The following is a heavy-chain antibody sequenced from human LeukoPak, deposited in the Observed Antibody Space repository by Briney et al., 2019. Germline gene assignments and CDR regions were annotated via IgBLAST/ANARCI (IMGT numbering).Heavy chain of an antibody. V-gene: IGHV3-66*01. D-gene: IGHD2-21*02. CDR3: ARGRAYCGADCYSD. CDR1: GFSISHYY. Sequence: GGSLRLPCAASGFSISHYYMTWVRQTPGKGLDWVSVIYTGGGTNYGDSVKGRFTISRDNSKNTLYLQMNSLRADDTAIYYCARGRAYCGADCYSDWGQGTLATVSS. J-gene: IGHJ4*02. CDR2: IYTGGGT.